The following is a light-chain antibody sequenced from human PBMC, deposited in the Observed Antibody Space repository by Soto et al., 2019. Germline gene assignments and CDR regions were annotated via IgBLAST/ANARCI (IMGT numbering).Light chain of an antibody. CDR3: QQYGSSPKT. Sequence: EIVMTQSPVTLSVSPGERATLSCRASQNISRSLAWYQQKPGQGPSLLIYGASSRATGIPDRFSGSGSGTDFTLTISRLEPEDFAMYYCQQYGSSPKTFGQGTKVDIK. J-gene: IGKJ1*01. CDR1: QNISRS. V-gene: IGKV3-20*01. CDR2: GAS.